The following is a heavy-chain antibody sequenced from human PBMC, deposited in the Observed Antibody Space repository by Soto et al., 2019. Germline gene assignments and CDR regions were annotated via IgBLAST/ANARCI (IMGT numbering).Heavy chain of an antibody. V-gene: IGHV1-2*02. CDR2: ISPRSGGT. D-gene: IGHD3-9*01. CDR3: ARPPGYISDWYYFDL. Sequence: GASVKVSCKASGYTFIDYYMHWVRQAPGQGLEWMGRISPRSGGTNYAQKFQGRVTMTWDTSLNTAYMELSSLISEDTAVYYCARPPGYISDWYYFDLWGQGTLVTVSS. J-gene: IGHJ4*02. CDR1: GYTFIDYY.